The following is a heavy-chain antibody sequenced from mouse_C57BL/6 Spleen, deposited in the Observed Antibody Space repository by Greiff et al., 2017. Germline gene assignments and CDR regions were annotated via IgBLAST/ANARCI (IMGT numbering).Heavy chain of an antibody. Sequence: VQLQQSGPELVKPGASVKISCKASGYTFTDYYMNWVKQSHGRSLEWIGDINPNNGGTSYNQKFKGKATLTVDKSSSTAYMELRSMTSEDSSVYYCAGDYYGSSYAYWGQVTLVTVAA. J-gene: IGHJ3*01. CDR2: INPNNGGT. D-gene: IGHD1-1*01. CDR1: GYTFTDYY. CDR3: AGDYYGSSYAY. V-gene: IGHV1-26*01.